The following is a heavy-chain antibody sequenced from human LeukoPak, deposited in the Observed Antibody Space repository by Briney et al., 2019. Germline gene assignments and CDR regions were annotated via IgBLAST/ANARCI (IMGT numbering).Heavy chain of an antibody. CDR1: GFTFSSYA. D-gene: IGHD4-17*01. Sequence: QSWGSLRLSCAASGFTFSSYAMSWVRQAPGKGLEWVSAISGSGGSTYYADSVKGRFTISRDNSKNTLYLQMNSLRAEDTAVYYCAKKMTTVITFDYWGQGTLVTVSS. CDR3: AKKMTTVITFDY. J-gene: IGHJ4*02. CDR2: ISGSGGST. V-gene: IGHV3-23*01.